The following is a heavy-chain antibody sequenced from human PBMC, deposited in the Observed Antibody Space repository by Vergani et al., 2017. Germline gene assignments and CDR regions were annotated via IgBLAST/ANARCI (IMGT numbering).Heavy chain of an antibody. CDR2: IIPILGIA. V-gene: IGHV1-69*08. Sequence: QVQLVQSGAEVKKPGSSVKVSCKASGGTFSSYTISWVRQAPGQGLEWMGRIIPILGIANYAQKFQGRVTITADKSTSTAYMELSSLRSEDTAVYYCARDGYCSGGGCYSPLQGPYYYYGMDVWGQGTTVTVSS. J-gene: IGHJ6*02. D-gene: IGHD2-15*01. CDR1: GGTFSSYT. CDR3: ARDGYCSGGGCYSPLQGPYYYYGMDV.